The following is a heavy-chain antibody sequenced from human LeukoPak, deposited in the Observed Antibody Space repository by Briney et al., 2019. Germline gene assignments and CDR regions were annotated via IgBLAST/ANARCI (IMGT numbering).Heavy chain of an antibody. CDR1: GGSISSYY. D-gene: IGHD6-13*01. Sequence: SETLSLTCTVSGGSISSYYWSWIRQPPGKGLEWIGYIYYSGSTNYNPSLKSRVTISVDTSKNQFSLKLSSVTAADTAVYYCARGIAAAGTHLMDVWGKGTTATISS. CDR3: ARGIAAAGTHLMDV. CDR2: IYYSGST. J-gene: IGHJ6*04. V-gene: IGHV4-59*01.